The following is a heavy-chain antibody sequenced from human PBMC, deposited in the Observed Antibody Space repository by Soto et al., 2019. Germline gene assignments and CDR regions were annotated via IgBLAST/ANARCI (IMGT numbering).Heavy chain of an antibody. Sequence: SETLSLTCTVSGGSISSGDYYWSWIRQPPGKGLEWIGYIYYSGITYYNPSLKSRVTISVDSSKNQFSLKLSSVTAADTAVYYCARAFDILTRYYFDYWGQGTLVTVSS. CDR3: ARAFDILTRYYFDY. CDR2: IYYSGIT. D-gene: IGHD3-9*01. J-gene: IGHJ4*02. V-gene: IGHV4-30-4*01. CDR1: GGSISSGDYY.